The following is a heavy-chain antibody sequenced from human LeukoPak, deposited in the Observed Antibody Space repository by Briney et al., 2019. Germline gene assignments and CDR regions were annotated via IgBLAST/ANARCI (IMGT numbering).Heavy chain of an antibody. D-gene: IGHD3-22*01. V-gene: IGHV7-4-1*02. CDR1: GYTFISYA. J-gene: IGHJ4*02. CDR3: ARAGPDYYDSSGPIWY. Sequence: GASVNVSCKASGYTFISYAMNWVRQAPGQGLEWMGWINTNTGNPTYAQGFTGRFVFSLDTSVSTAYLQISSLKAEDTAVYYCARAGPDYYDSSGPIWYWGQGTLDTVSS. CDR2: INTNTGNP.